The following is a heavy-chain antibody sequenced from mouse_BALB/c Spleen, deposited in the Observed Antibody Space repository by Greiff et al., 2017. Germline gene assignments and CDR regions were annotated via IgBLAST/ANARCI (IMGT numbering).Heavy chain of an antibody. D-gene: IGHD4-1*01. CDR3: TKGLTVD. CDR2: IDPETGGT. V-gene: IGHV1-15*01. Sequence: QVQLQQSGAELVRPGASVTLSCKASGYTFTDYEMHWVKQTPVHGLEWIGAIDPETGGTAYNQKFKGKATLTADKSSSSAYVELRILTSEDSAVYYCTKGLTVDWGQGTTLTVSA. CDR1: GYTFTDYE. J-gene: IGHJ2*01.